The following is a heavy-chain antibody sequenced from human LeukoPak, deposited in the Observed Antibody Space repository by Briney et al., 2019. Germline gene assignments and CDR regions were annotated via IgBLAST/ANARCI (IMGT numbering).Heavy chain of an antibody. CDR2: IYYSGST. V-gene: IGHV4-59*01. CDR1: GGSISSYY. D-gene: IGHD5-12*01. CDR3: ERSGYSGYDWYYYYYYMDV. J-gene: IGHJ6*03. Sequence: SETLSLTCTVSGGSISSYYWSWIRQPPGKGLEWIGYIYYSGSTNYNPSLKSRVTISVDTSKNQFSLKLSSVTAEDTAVYYCERSGYSGYDWYYYYYYMDVWGKGTTVTVSS.